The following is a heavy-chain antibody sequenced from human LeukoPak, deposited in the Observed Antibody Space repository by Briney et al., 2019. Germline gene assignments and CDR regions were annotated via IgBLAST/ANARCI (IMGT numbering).Heavy chain of an antibody. Sequence: ASVKVSCKASGYTFTTHDINWVRQAPGQGLDWMGWMNPNSGNTGYAQKFQGRVTMTRNTSISIAYMELSSLRSEDTAVYYCTRSRGRLGWFDPWGQGTLVTV. V-gene: IGHV1-8*01. D-gene: IGHD3-10*01. CDR1: GYTFTTHD. J-gene: IGHJ5*02. CDR3: TRSRGRLGWFDP. CDR2: MNPNSGNT.